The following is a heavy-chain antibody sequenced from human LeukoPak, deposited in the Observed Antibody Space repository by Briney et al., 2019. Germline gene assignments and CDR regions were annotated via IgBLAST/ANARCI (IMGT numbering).Heavy chain of an antibody. CDR1: GFTFSSYG. CDR2: IWYDGSDK. V-gene: IGHV3-33*01. D-gene: IGHD6-19*01. J-gene: IGHJ6*02. Sequence: PGRSLRLSCAASGFTFSSYGMHWVRQAPGKGLEWVAVIWYDGSDKYYADSVKGRFTNSRDNSKNTLYLQMNSLRAEDTAVYYCARDYSSGWSFVTYYYYGMDVWGQGTTVTVSS. CDR3: ARDYSSGWSFVTYYYYGMDV.